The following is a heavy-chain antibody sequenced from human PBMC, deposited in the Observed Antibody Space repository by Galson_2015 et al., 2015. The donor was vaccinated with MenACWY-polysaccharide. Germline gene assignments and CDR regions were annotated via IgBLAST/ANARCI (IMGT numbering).Heavy chain of an antibody. V-gene: IGHV1-3*04. Sequence: SVKVSCKASGYIFTSHNMHWVRQAPGQGLEWMGWINTGNGNTKYSQNFQGRVTITSDTSASTAYMELSSLRSEDTAVYYCARVDCGSYGCFLIDYWGQGPLLTVSS. J-gene: IGHJ4*02. D-gene: IGHD3-16*02. CDR2: INTGNGNT. CDR1: GYIFTSHN. CDR3: ARVDCGSYGCFLIDY.